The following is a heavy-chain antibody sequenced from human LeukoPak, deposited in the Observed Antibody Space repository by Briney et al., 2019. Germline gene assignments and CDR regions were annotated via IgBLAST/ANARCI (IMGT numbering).Heavy chain of an antibody. CDR1: GGSFSGYY. J-gene: IGHJ4*02. D-gene: IGHD2-15*01. CDR2: INHSGST. V-gene: IGHV4-34*01. CDR3: ARDRSWYLDY. Sequence: SETPSLTCAVYGGSFSGYYWSWIRQPPGKGLEWIGEINHSGSTNYNPSLKSRVTISVGTSKNQFSLKLSSVTAADTAVYYCARDRSWYLDYWGQGTLVTVSS.